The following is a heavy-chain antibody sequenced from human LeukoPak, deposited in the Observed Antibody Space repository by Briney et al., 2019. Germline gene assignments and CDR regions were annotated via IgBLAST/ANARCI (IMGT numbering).Heavy chain of an antibody. J-gene: IGHJ4*02. CDR1: GGSISSSSYY. CDR2: IYYSGST. D-gene: IGHD4-17*01. V-gene: IGHV4-39*01. Sequence: PSETLSLTCTVSGGSISSSSYYWGWIRQPPGKGLEWIGSIYYSGSTYYNPSLTSRVTISVDTSKNQFSLKLSSVTAADTAVYYCARLAHGDYVRLGYYYFDYWGQGTLVTVSS. CDR3: ARLAHGDYVRLGYYYFDY.